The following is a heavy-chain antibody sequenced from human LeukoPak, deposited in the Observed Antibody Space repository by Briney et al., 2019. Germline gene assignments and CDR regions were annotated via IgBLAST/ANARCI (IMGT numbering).Heavy chain of an antibody. V-gene: IGHV4-61*02. CDR2: FYTSGST. J-gene: IGHJ6*03. CDR3: ATTSGYRNYYYYHIDV. Sequence: SQTLSLTCTVSGGSISSGSYYWSWIRQPAGKGLEWIGRFYTSGSTNYNPSLKSRVTISVDTSKNQFSLKLSSVTAADTAVYYCATTSGYRNYYYYHIDVWGKGTTVTVSS. D-gene: IGHD3-22*01. CDR1: GGSISSGSYY.